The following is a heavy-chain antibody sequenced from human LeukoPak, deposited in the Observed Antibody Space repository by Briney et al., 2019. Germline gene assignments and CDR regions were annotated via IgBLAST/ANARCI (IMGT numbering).Heavy chain of an antibody. CDR2: ISGSGGST. D-gene: IGHD3-10*01. CDR1: GFTFSSYA. Sequence: AGSLRLSCAASGFTFSSYAMTWVRQAPGKGLEWVSGISGSGGSTNYADSVKGRFTMSRDNTKNTLYLQMNRLRAEDTAVYHCAKDFRGSLHDVFDIWGQGTMVTVSS. CDR3: AKDFRGSLHDVFDI. V-gene: IGHV3-23*01. J-gene: IGHJ3*02.